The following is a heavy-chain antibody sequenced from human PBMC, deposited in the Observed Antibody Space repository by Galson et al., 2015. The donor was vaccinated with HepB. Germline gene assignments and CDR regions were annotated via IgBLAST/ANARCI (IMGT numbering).Heavy chain of an antibody. J-gene: IGHJ6*02. Sequence: SLRLSCAASGSPFNTYALHWLRQAPGKGLEWVAGILHDGSIKYNMDSGKGRFTISRDNSKDSVYLQLDYLRVEDTAVHYCARVWDRGGYTRWGNYYYGMDVWGQGTAVTVSS. CDR1: GSPFNTYA. D-gene: IGHD2-15*01. CDR2: ILHDGSIK. CDR3: ARVWDRGGYTRWGNYYYGMDV. V-gene: IGHV3-30*04.